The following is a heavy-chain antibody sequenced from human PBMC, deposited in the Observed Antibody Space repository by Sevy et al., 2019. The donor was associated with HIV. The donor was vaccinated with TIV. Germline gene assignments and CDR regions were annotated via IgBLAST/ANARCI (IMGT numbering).Heavy chain of an antibody. V-gene: IGHV3-66*01. J-gene: IGHJ2*01. CDR2: IFSGGNT. CDR3: ARAVEDYSDSSAWDWYFDL. D-gene: IGHD3-22*01. CDR1: GFTFSNYG. Sequence: GGSLRLSCVASGFTFSNYGTHWVRQAPGKGLEWVSGIFSGGNTHFADSVKGRFTISRDNSKNTLSLQMNSLSAEDTAVYYCARAVEDYSDSSAWDWYFDLWGRGTLVTVSS.